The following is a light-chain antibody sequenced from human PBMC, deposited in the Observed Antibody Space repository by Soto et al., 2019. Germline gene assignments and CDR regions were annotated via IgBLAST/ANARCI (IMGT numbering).Light chain of an antibody. Sequence: EIVLTQSPGTLSLSPGERATLSCRASQSVSSSHLAWYQQKPGQAPRLLISGASSRATGIPARFSGSRSGTEFTLTINSLEPEDFAVYYCQQRNVWPPITFGQGTRLEIK. V-gene: IGKV3D-20*02. CDR1: QSVSSSH. CDR2: GAS. CDR3: QQRNVWPPIT. J-gene: IGKJ5*01.